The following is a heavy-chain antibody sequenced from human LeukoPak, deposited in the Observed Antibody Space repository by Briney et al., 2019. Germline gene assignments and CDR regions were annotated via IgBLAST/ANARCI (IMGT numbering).Heavy chain of an antibody. V-gene: IGHV3-33*01. CDR1: GFTFSSYG. CDR3: ARVPFPSSSWYYFDY. J-gene: IGHJ4*02. CDR2: IWYDGSNK. D-gene: IGHD6-13*01. Sequence: GRSLRLSCAASGFTFSSYGMHWVRQAPGKGLEWVAVIWYDGSNKYHADSVKGRFTISRDNSKNTLYLQMNSLRAEDTAVYYCARVPFPSSSWYYFDYWGQGTLVTVSS.